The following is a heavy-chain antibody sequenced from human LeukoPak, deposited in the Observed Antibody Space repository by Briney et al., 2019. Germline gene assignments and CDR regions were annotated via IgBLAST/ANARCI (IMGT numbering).Heavy chain of an antibody. Sequence: PGGSLRLSCAASGFTFSSYSMNWVRQAPGKGLEWVSYISSSSSTIYYADPVKGRFTISRDNAKNSLYLQMNSLRAEDTAVYYCARGVSCTNGVCYLGWFDPWGQGTLVTVSS. V-gene: IGHV3-48*01. CDR3: ARGVSCTNGVCYLGWFDP. J-gene: IGHJ5*02. CDR1: GFTFSSYS. D-gene: IGHD2-8*01. CDR2: ISSSSSTI.